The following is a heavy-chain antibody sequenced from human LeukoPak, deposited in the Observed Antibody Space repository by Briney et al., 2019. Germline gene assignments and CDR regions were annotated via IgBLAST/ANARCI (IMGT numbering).Heavy chain of an antibody. V-gene: IGHV4-39*07. D-gene: IGHD2-15*01. CDR3: ARGACSGGSCYYPYYYYYMDV. CDR1: GGSISSSSYY. J-gene: IGHJ6*03. CDR2: IYYSGST. Sequence: SETLSLTCTVSGGSISSSSYYWGWIRQPPGKGLEWIGSIYYSGSTYYNPSLKSRVTISVDTSKNQFSLKLSSVTAADTAVYYCARGACSGGSCYYPYYYYYMDVWGKGTTVTVSS.